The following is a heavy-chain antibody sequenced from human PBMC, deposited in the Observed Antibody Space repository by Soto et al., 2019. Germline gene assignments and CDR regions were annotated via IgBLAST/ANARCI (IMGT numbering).Heavy chain of an antibody. J-gene: IGHJ4*02. D-gene: IGHD2-15*01. Sequence: QVQLQESGPGLVKPSETLSLTCTVSGGSISTYFWGWIRQPPGKGLERIAYISYSGRTDCNPSLKSGVTTSIDTSNNQFSLKLGSVTAADTAVYYCARFVCSGGSCYSGDFYYFDYWGQGTLVTVSS. CDR2: ISYSGRT. CDR3: ARFVCSGGSCYSGDFYYFDY. V-gene: IGHV4-59*01. CDR1: GGSISTYF.